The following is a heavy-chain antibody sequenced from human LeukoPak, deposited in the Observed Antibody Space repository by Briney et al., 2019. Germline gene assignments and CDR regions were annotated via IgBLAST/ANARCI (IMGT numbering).Heavy chain of an antibody. V-gene: IGHV3-21*01. D-gene: IGHD3-16*02. CDR3: ARENDYVWGSYRLFDY. CDR2: ISSSSYI. Sequence: GGSLRLSCAASGFTFSSYSMNWVRQAPGKGLEWVSCISSSSYIYYADSVKGRFTISRDNAKNSLYLQMNSLRAEDTAVYYCARENDYVWGSYRLFDYWGQGTLVTVSS. J-gene: IGHJ4*02. CDR1: GFTFSSYS.